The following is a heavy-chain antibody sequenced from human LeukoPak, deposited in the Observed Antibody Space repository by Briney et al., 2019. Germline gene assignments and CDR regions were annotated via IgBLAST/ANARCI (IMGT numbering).Heavy chain of an antibody. V-gene: IGHV4-59*01. CDR2: IYYSGST. J-gene: IGHJ6*03. Sequence: SETLSLTCAVSGGSISSYYRSWVRQPPGKGLEWIGYIYYSGSTNYNPSLKSRVTISVDTPKNQFSLKLSSVTAADTAVYYCAGIGVYYYYMDVWGKGTSVTVSS. CDR3: AGIGVYYYYMDV. D-gene: IGHD3-16*01. CDR1: GGSISSYY.